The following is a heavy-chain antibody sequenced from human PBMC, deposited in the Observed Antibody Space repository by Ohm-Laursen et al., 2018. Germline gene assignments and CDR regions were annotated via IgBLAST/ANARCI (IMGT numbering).Heavy chain of an antibody. CDR1: GFSLSSSGVG. CDR2: IYWNDVK. D-gene: IGHD3-3*01. J-gene: IGHJ2*01. CDR3: ARRIAIFGVVDYWYFDL. V-gene: IGHV2-5*01. Sequence: PTQTLTLTCTFSGFSLSSSGVGVGWIRQPPGKALEWLTLIYWNDVKRYSPSLKSRLIITKDTSKNQVVLTMTNMDPMDTATYYCARRIAIFGVVDYWYFDLWGRGTLVTVSS.